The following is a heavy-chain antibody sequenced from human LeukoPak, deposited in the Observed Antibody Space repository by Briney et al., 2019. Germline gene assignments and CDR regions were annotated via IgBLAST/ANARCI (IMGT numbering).Heavy chain of an antibody. D-gene: IGHD3-22*01. CDR1: GFSFTSDT. V-gene: IGHV3-21*01. J-gene: IGHJ6*02. CDR3: ARIRDSSGYPSYFGMDV. Sequence: GGSLRLSCAASGFSFTSDTMNWVRQAPGKGLEWVASISSSTTYIYYADSMRGRFTISRDNAKYSLYLQMNSLRAEDTAVYYCARIRDSSGYPSYFGMDVWGQGTTVTVSS. CDR2: ISSSTTYI.